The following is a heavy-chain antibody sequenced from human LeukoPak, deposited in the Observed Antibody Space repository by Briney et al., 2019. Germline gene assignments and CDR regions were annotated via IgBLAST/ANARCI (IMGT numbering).Heavy chain of an antibody. Sequence: SQTLSLTCTVSGGSISSGGYYWRWIRQHPGKGLEWIAYIYYSGSTYYNPTLKSRLIISVDTSKNQFSLKLSSVTAADTAVYYCARAGGSGTYYQDWFDPWGQGTLVTVSS. CDR1: GGSISSGGYY. CDR3: ARAGGSGTYYQDWFDP. J-gene: IGHJ5*02. D-gene: IGHD3-10*01. V-gene: IGHV4-31*03. CDR2: IYYSGST.